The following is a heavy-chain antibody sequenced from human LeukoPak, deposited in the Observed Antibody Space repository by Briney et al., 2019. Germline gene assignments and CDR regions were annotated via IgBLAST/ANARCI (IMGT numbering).Heavy chain of an antibody. Sequence: SEILSLTCTVSGGSISSGDYYWRWIRQPPGKGLEWIGYIYYSGSTYYNPSLKSRVTISVNTSKNQFYLKLSSETAADTAVYYCARDRGRQLVDYFDYWGQGTLVTVSS. CDR3: ARDRGRQLVDYFDY. CDR1: GGSISSGDYY. V-gene: IGHV4-30-4*01. D-gene: IGHD6-13*01. CDR2: IYYSGST. J-gene: IGHJ4*02.